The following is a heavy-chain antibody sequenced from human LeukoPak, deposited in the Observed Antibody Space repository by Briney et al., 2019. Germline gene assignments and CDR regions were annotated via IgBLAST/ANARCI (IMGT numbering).Heavy chain of an antibody. J-gene: IGHJ2*01. V-gene: IGHV4-59*08. CDR2: IYYSGST. Sequence: SETLSLTCTVSGGSLSSYYWRWIRQPPGKGLEWIGYIYYSGSTNYNPSLKSRVTISVDTSKNQFSPKLSSVTAADTAVYYCASHESGDQGALAWCFDPWGRGTLVTVSS. D-gene: IGHD7-27*01. CDR3: ASHESGDQGALAWCFDP. CDR1: GGSLSSYY.